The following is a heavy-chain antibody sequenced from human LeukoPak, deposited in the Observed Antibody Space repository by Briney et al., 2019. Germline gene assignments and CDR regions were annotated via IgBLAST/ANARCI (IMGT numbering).Heavy chain of an antibody. Sequence: ASVKVSCKASGYTFTNYGIIWVRQAPGHGLEWMGWISAYGGNTQYAQKLQGRVTMTTDTSTSTAYMELRSLRSDDTAMYYCARALIASSEGWFDPWGQGTLVTVSS. J-gene: IGHJ5*02. D-gene: IGHD6-13*01. CDR3: ARALIASSEGWFDP. V-gene: IGHV1-18*01. CDR1: GYTFTNYG. CDR2: ISAYGGNT.